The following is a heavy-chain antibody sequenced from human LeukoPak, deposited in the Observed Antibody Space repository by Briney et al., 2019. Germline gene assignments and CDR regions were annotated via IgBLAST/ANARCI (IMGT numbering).Heavy chain of an antibody. D-gene: IGHD6-13*01. V-gene: IGHV4-59*08. J-gene: IGHJ4*02. CDR2: IYYSGST. Sequence: SETLSLTCTVSGGSISSYYWSWIRQPPGKGLEWIGYIYYSGSTNYNPSLKSRVTISVDTSKNQFSLKLSSVTAADTAVYYCASQYSSSWLFDYWGQGTLVTVSS. CDR1: GGSISSYY. CDR3: ASQYSSSWLFDY.